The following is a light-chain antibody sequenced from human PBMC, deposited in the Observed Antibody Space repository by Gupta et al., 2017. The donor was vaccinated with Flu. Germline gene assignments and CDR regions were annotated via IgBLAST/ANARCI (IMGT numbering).Light chain of an antibody. Sequence: VTISCTGSSSDVGGYNHVSWYKQHQGTLPKFKIDEVTRRHSGVPDRGSAARSGNNASPHTSGLQSEDDADEYCCSYAGNSSWVFGGGTKLTVL. CDR2: EVT. J-gene: IGLJ3*02. CDR3: CSYAGNSSWV. V-gene: IGLV2-11*03. CDR1: SSDVGGYNH.